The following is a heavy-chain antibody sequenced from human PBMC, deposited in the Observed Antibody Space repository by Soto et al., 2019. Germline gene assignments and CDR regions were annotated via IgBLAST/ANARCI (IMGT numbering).Heavy chain of an antibody. V-gene: IGHV4-59*08. D-gene: IGHD4-17*01. CDR2: IYYSGST. J-gene: IGHJ6*03. Sequence: QVQLQESGPGLVKPSETLSLTCTVSGGSISSYYWSWIRQPPGKGLEWIGYIYYSGSTNYNPSLKSRVTISVDTSKNQFSLKLSSVTAADTAVYYCARHEKMTTVMYYMDVWGKGTTVTVSS. CDR1: GGSISSYY. CDR3: ARHEKMTTVMYYMDV.